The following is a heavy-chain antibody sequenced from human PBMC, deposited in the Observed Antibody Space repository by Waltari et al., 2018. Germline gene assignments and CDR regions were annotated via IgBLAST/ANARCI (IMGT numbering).Heavy chain of an antibody. CDR3: ARGRNYTGHLPDY. V-gene: IGHV4-34*01. Sequence: QVLLQQWGAGLLKPSETLSLTCAVYGGSFSGYYWTWIRQPPGKGLEWIGEINQSGSTTYPPSLKRRVTMSVDTSKYQFSLNLSSVTAADTAVYYCARGRNYTGHLPDYWGQGNMVTVSS. J-gene: IGHJ4*02. D-gene: IGHD1-7*01. CDR1: GGSFSGYY. CDR2: INQSGST.